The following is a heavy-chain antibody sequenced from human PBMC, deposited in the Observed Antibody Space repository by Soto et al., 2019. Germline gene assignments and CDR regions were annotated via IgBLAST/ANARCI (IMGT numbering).Heavy chain of an antibody. V-gene: IGHV3-30*18. Sequence: QVQLVESGGGVVQPGTSLRLSCAASGFSFSKYGIHWVRQAPGKGLEWVAIITYDGSNKYYLDSVKGRFTISRDNSRNTAFRQMDSLTAEATATYYCAKALSEWIPTYCFDSWGQGARVTVTS. J-gene: IGHJ4*02. CDR2: ITYDGSNK. D-gene: IGHD3-3*01. CDR1: GFSFSKYG. CDR3: AKALSEWIPTYCFDS.